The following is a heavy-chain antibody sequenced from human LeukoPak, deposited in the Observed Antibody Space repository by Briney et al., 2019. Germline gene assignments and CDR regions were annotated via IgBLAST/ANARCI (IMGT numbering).Heavy chain of an antibody. CDR1: GFTFSNYN. J-gene: IGHJ6*02. D-gene: IGHD1-14*01. CDR2: ISYDGSNK. Sequence: GGSLRLSCAASGFTFSNYNMNWVRQAPGKGLEWVAVISYDGSNKYYADSVKGRFTISRDNSKNTLYLQMNSLRAEDTAVYYCARLLGTEPDYYYYGMDVWGQGTTVTVSS. V-gene: IGHV3-30-3*01. CDR3: ARLLGTEPDYYYYGMDV.